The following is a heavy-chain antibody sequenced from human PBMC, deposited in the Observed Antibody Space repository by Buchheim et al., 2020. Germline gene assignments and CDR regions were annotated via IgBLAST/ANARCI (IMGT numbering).Heavy chain of an antibody. D-gene: IGHD2-15*01. CDR1: GFTFSSYS. V-gene: IGHV3-21*01. CDR2: ISSSSSYI. CDR3: ARSGYCSGGSCYSWDYGMDV. Sequence: EVQLVESGGGLVKPGGSLRLSCAASGFTFSSYSMNWVRQAPGKGLEWVSSISSSSSYIYYADSVKGRFTISRDNAKNSLYLQMNSLRAEDTAVYYCARSGYCSGGSCYSWDYGMDVWGQGTT. J-gene: IGHJ6*02.